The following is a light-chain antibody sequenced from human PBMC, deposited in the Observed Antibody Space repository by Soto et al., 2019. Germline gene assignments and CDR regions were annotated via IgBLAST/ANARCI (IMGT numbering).Light chain of an antibody. J-gene: IGKJ1*01. Sequence: EIVMTQSPATLSVSPGDRATLSCRASQSVSSNLAWYQQTPCQPPRLLIYGASTRSTGIPARFSGSGSGTEFTLTISSLQFEDFAVYYCQQYNNWLPNLTFGQGTKVEIK. CDR3: QQYNNWLPNLT. CDR1: QSVSSN. V-gene: IGKV3-15*01. CDR2: GAS.